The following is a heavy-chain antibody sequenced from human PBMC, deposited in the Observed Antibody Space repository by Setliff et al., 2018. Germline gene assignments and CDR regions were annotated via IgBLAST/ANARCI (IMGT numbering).Heavy chain of an antibody. CDR3: ARGYKYYYDSSGYFSY. D-gene: IGHD3-22*01. V-gene: IGHV4-59*11. Sequence: SETLSLTCAVFGGSFSDHYWRWIRKPPGKGMEWIGSIYYSGSTNYNPSLKSRVTISVDTSKSQFSLKLSSVTAADTAVYYCARGYKYYYDSSGYFSYWGQGTLVTVSS. CDR2: IYYSGST. J-gene: IGHJ4*02. CDR1: GGSFSDHY.